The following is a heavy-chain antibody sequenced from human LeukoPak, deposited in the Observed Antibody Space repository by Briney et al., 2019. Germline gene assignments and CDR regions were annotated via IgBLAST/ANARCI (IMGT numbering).Heavy chain of an antibody. CDR2: IDPSDSYT. Sequence: GESLKICCKGSGYSFTSDWIGWVRQMPGKGLEWMGRIDPSDSYTNYSPSFQGHVTISADKSISTAYLQWSSLKASDTAMYYCARFYNWNYVSCFDPWGQRTLLTVSS. D-gene: IGHD1-7*01. J-gene: IGHJ5*02. CDR3: ARFYNWNYVSCFDP. CDR1: GYSFTSDW. V-gene: IGHV5-10-1*01.